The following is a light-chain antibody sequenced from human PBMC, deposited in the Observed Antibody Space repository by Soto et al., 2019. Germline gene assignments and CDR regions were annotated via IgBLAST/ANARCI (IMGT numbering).Light chain of an antibody. J-gene: IGKJ2*01. CDR2: ATS. Sequence: DIQMTQSPSSLSASVGDRVTITCRASQSISNYLNWYQQKPGQAPKLLIYATSNLQRGVPSRFSGSGSGTDFNLTISSLQPEDFATYYCQQSYSTPPYTVGQGTNLEIK. V-gene: IGKV1-39*01. CDR1: QSISNY. CDR3: QQSYSTPPYT.